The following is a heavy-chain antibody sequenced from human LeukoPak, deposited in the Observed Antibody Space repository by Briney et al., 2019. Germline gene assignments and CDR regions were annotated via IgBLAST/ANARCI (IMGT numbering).Heavy chain of an antibody. CDR2: ISAYNGNT. CDR1: XXXXXXXG. D-gene: IGHD6-19*01. J-gene: IGHJ4*02. Sequence: GASVXXXXXXXXXXXXXXGXSWVRQAPGQGXEWMGWISAYNGNTNYAQKLQGRVTMTTDTSTSTAYMELRSLRSDDTAVYYCAREGSSGWPDYWGQGTLVTVSS. V-gene: IGHV1-18*01. CDR3: AREGSSGWPDY.